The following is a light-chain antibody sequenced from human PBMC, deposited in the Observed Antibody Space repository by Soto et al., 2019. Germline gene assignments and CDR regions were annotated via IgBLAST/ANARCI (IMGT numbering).Light chain of an antibody. CDR2: WAS. J-gene: IGKJ2*01. V-gene: IGKV4-1*01. CDR1: RSVFYSSNNKNY. CDR3: QQYYTTPYT. Sequence: DIVMTQSPESLAVSLGERATINCKSSRSVFYSSNNKNYLAWYQQKPGQSPKLLLYWASTRASGVPDRFSGGGSVTDFTLTISSLQAEDVAVYFCQQYYTTPYTFGQGTKLEIK.